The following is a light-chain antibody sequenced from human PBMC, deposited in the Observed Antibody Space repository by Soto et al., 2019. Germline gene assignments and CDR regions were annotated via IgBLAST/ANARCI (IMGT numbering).Light chain of an antibody. Sequence: DIQMTQSPSSLSASVGDRVTITCRASQSISSWLAWYQQKPGKAPKLLIYKASSLESGVPSRFSGSGSGTEFTLTISSLQPDDFATYYCQQYDDYFQTFAQGTQV. CDR2: KAS. CDR1: QSISSW. V-gene: IGKV1-5*03. J-gene: IGKJ1*01. CDR3: QQYDDYFQT.